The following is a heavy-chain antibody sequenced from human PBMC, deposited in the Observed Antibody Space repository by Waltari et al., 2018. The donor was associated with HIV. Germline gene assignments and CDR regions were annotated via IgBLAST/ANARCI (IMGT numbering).Heavy chain of an antibody. V-gene: IGHV4-4*07. CDR3: ASYPMVRGRDAFDI. CDR2: IYTSGST. D-gene: IGHD3-10*01. CDR1: GGSISSYY. J-gene: IGHJ3*02. Sequence: QVQLQESGPGLVKPSETLSLTCTVSGGSISSYYWRWIRQPAGKGLEWIGRIYTSGSTNYNPSLKSRVTMSVDTSKNQFSLKLSSVTAADTAVYYCASYPMVRGRDAFDIWGQGTMVTVSS.